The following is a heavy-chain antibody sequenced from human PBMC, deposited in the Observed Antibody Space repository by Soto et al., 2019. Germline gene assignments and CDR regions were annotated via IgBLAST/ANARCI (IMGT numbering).Heavy chain of an antibody. Sequence: PSETLSLTCSVSGCSISSGGYSWSWIRQPPGKGLEWIGYIYHSGSTYYNPSLKSRVTISVDRSKNQFSLKLSSVTAADTAVYYCARDLSVGVGWFDPWGQGTLVTVSS. CDR3: ARDLSVGVGWFDP. CDR1: GCSISSGGYS. V-gene: IGHV4-30-2*01. D-gene: IGHD2-15*01. J-gene: IGHJ5*02. CDR2: IYHSGST.